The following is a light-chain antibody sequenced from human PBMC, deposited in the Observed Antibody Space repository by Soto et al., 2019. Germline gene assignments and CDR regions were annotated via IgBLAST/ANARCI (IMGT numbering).Light chain of an antibody. CDR2: DVS. V-gene: IGLV2-14*01. CDR1: SSDVCGYNY. Sequence: QSVLTQPASVSGSPGQSITISCTGTSSDVCGYNYVSWYQQHPGKAPKLMIYDVSNRPSGVSNRFSGSKPGNTASLTISGLQAEDEADYYCSSHTSSSTLLSVCGTGTKVTVL. CDR3: SSHTSSSTLLSV. J-gene: IGLJ1*01.